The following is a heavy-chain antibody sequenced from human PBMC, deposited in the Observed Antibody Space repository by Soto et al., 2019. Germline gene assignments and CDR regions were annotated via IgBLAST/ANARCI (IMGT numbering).Heavy chain of an antibody. V-gene: IGHV6-1*01. CDR3: ARGGGIYSSGSV. CDR2: TYYRSEWYN. CDR1: GDSVSNNGAA. J-gene: IGHJ4*02. Sequence: SQTLSLTCAISGDSVSNNGAAWNWIRQSPSRGLEWLGRTYYRSEWYNDYAVSVKSRITIKPDTAKNQFSLQLNSVTPEDSAVYYSARGGGIYSSGSVWGQGTLVTVSS. D-gene: IGHD6-19*01.